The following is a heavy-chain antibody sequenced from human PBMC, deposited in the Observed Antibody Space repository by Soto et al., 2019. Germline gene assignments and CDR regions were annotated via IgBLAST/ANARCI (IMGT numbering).Heavy chain of an antibody. D-gene: IGHD3-3*01. CDR3: AHRVLRTVFGLVTATAIYFDF. J-gene: IGHJ4*02. CDR1: GFSLTTSGVG. Sequence: QITLNESGPTVVRPTETLTLTCRFSGFSLTTSGVGVGWIRQSPGKAPERLALIYWDDDKRYSASLKSRLTITKNCSKNQVVLTVSDLDPTETATYYCAHRVLRTVFGLVTATAIYFDFWRQGTPVAVSS. CDR2: IYWDDDK. V-gene: IGHV2-5*02.